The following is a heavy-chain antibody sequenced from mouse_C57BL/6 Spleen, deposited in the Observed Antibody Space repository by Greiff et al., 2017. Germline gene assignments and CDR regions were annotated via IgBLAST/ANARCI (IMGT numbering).Heavy chain of an antibody. CDR3: AKRDDYDGFGDD. Sequence: QVQLKESGPGLAAPSQCLSITCTVSGFSFTSYGVGWVRQPPGKGLEWMGVIWGGGSTNYDSALMSRLSISKDNSKSQVSLKMNSLQTDDTAMYYWAKRDDYDGFGDDWGQGTTLTVSS. CDR2: IWGGGST. J-gene: IGHJ2*01. CDR1: GFSFTSYG. D-gene: IGHD2-4*01. V-gene: IGHV2-9*01.